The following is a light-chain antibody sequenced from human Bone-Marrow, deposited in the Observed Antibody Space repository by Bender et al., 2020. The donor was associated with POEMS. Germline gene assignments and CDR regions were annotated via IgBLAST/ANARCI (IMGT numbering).Light chain of an antibody. V-gene: IGLV2-23*01. CDR1: SSDVGSYNL. Sequence: QSALTQPASVSGSPGQSITISCTGTSSDVGSYNLVSWYQQHPGKAPKLMIYEGIKRPSGVSNRFSGSKYGNTASLTISGLQAEDEADYYCCSYAGFWVFGGGTKLTVL. CDR3: CSYAGFWV. J-gene: IGLJ3*02. CDR2: EGI.